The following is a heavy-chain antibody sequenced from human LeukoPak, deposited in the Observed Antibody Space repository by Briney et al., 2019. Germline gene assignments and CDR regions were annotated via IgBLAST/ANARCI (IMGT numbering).Heavy chain of an antibody. D-gene: IGHD3-10*01. Sequence: APVKVSCKASGYTFTSYGISWVRQAPGQGLEWMGWISAYNGNTNYAQKLQGRVTMTTDTSTSTAYMELRSLRSDDTAVYYCARGEITMVRGVIIPSDFDYWGQGTLVTVSS. CDR1: GYTFTSYG. V-gene: IGHV1-18*01. J-gene: IGHJ4*02. CDR3: ARGEITMVRGVIIPSDFDY. CDR2: ISAYNGNT.